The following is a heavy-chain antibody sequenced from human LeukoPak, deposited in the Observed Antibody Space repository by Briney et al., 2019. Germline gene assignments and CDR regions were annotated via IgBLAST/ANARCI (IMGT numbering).Heavy chain of an antibody. CDR3: ARGLRDRYGMDV. V-gene: IGHV3-74*01. CDR1: GFTFSSYH. Sequence: GGSLILSCAASGFTFSSYHMNWVRQAPGKGLVWVSRIHRDGNNINYADFVQGRFTVSRDNAKNTLYLQIHSLRVEDTAMYFCARGLRDRYGMDVWGQGTTVTVSS. CDR2: IHRDGNNI. J-gene: IGHJ6*02.